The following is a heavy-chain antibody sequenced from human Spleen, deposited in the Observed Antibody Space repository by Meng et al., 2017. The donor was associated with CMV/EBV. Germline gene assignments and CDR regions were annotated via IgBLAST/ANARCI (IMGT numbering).Heavy chain of an antibody. Sequence: GESLKISCEGSGFTFNYYAMSWVRQAPGKGLEWVSTIFTSGTTTEYADSVKGRFIISRDNSKNTLFLQMNSLRVDDTATYFCAKCGQQSRARDAYDIWGQYTLVTVSS. D-gene: IGHD4-11*01. CDR2: IFTSGTTT. J-gene: IGHJ3*02. CDR3: AKCGQQSRARDAYDI. V-gene: IGHV3-23*05. CDR1: GFTFNYYA.